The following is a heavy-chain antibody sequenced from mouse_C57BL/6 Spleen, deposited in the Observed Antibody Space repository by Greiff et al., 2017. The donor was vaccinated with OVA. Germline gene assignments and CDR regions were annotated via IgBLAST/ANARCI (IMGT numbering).Heavy chain of an antibody. CDR2: IYPGDGDT. V-gene: IGHV1-82*01. Sequence: QVQLKPSGPELVKPGASVKISCKASGYAFSSSWMNWVKQRPGKGLEWIGRIYPGDGDTNYNGKFKGKATLTADKSSSTAYMQLSSLTSEDSAVYFCARSLGAMDYWGQGTSVTVSS. J-gene: IGHJ4*01. D-gene: IGHD3-3*01. CDR1: GYAFSSSW. CDR3: ARSLGAMDY.